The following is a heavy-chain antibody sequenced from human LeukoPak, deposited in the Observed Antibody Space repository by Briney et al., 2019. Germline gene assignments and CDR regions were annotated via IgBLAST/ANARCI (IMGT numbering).Heavy chain of an antibody. CDR1: GYTFTGYY. J-gene: IGHJ4*02. Sequence: ASVKVSCKASGYTFTGYYMHWVRQTPGKGLEWMGGFDPEDGETIYAQKFQGRVTMTEDTSTDTAYMELSSLRSEDTAVYYCATDRSIAVAGTGEADWGQGTLVTVSS. CDR3: ATDRSIAVAGTGEAD. D-gene: IGHD6-19*01. V-gene: IGHV1-24*01. CDR2: FDPEDGET.